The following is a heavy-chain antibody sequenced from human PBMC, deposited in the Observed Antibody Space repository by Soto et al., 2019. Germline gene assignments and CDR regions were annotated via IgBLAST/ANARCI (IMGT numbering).Heavy chain of an antibody. CDR2: ISFDGDK. Sequence: QVKLVESGGGVVQPGTSLRLSCTASGFDFSNSGIQGVRQTPGKGLEWVALISFDGDKYYVDSVKGRFTISRDNPTNTVYLQMNRLRPEDTGVYYCARDYARGWCQFWGQGTLVTVSS. CDR1: GFDFSNSG. CDR3: ARDYARGWCQF. J-gene: IGHJ4*02. D-gene: IGHD2-8*02. V-gene: IGHV3-30*03.